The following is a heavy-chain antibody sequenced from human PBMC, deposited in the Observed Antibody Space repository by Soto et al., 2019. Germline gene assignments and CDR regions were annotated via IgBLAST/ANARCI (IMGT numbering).Heavy chain of an antibody. J-gene: IGHJ6*02. CDR2: ISETGIQT. CDR1: GFKISNYA. V-gene: IGHV3-23*01. CDR3: ARDRREYCRSATCYDFGLDV. Sequence: GGSLRLSCAASGFKISNYAVSWVRQAPGKGLEWVSGISETGIQTYYAESVKGRFTISKDNTEKKVYLQINSLRAEDTAIYHCARDRREYCRSATCYDFGLDVWGQGTTVTVSS. D-gene: IGHD2-2*01.